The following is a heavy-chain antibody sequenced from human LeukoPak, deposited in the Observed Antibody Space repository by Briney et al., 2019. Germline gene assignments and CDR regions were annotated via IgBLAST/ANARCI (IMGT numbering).Heavy chain of an antibody. CDR3: ARVRIYYDSSGYDY. Sequence: SGGSLRLSCAASGFTFSSYDMHWVRQATGEGLEWVSAIGTAGDTYYPGSVKGRFTISRENAKNSLYLQMNSLRAEDTAVYYCARVRIYYDSSGYDYWGQGTLVTVSS. CDR1: GFTFSSYD. CDR2: IGTAGDT. V-gene: IGHV3-13*01. D-gene: IGHD3-22*01. J-gene: IGHJ4*02.